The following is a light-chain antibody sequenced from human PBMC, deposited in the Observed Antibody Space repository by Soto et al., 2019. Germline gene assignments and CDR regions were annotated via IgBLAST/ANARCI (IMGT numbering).Light chain of an antibody. CDR3: QQYGTSPFT. J-gene: IGKJ3*01. CDR1: ERISSNF. CDR2: AAS. V-gene: IGKV3-20*01. Sequence: VLTQSPDTLSLSPGERATLSCRASERISSNFLAWYQQRPSQAPRLLIYAASTRASGIPDRFSGSGSGTDFALTISRLEPEDFAVFYCQQYGTSPFTFGPGTTVEIK.